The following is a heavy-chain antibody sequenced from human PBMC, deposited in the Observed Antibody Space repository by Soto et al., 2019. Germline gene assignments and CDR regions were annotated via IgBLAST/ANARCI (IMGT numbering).Heavy chain of an antibody. CDR2: ITTDKGKT. Sequence: ASVKVSCKTSGYTFTSYGISWVRQAPGQGLEWMGWITTDKGKTTYAQKFQGRVTMTTDTSTSTAYMELRSLRSDDTAVYYCATRPPVFDYCGKGTLVTVSS. D-gene: IGHD6-6*01. CDR1: GYTFTSYG. J-gene: IGHJ4*02. CDR3: ATRPPVFDY. V-gene: IGHV1-18*01.